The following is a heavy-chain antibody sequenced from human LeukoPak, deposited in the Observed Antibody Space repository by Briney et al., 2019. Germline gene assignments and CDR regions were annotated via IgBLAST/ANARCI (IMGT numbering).Heavy chain of an antibody. D-gene: IGHD2-15*01. J-gene: IGHJ5*02. CDR3: ARQEYCSGGSCYTWFDP. CDR2: IYPADSDI. CDR1: GYSINNYW. Sequence: GESLQISCKGSGYSINNYWIGWVRQMPGKGLEWMGIIYPADSDIRYSPSFRGQVTISADKSISTAYLQWSSLKASDTAMYYCARQEYCSGGSCYTWFDPWGQGTLVIVSS. V-gene: IGHV5-51*01.